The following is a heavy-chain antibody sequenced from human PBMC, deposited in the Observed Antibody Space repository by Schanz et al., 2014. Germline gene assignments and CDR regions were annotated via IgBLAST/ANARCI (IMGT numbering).Heavy chain of an antibody. J-gene: IGHJ4*02. CDR1: GFTFSKYG. Sequence: QVQLVESGGGVVQPGRSLRLSCAASGFTFSKYGMHWVRQAPGKGLEWVAVIWYDGSKKYYADSVKGRFTISRDNSKNTLFLQVTSLRAEDTAVYYCAKEKGDCSSTSCSYYFDYWGQGTLVTVSS. CDR2: IWYDGSKK. CDR3: AKEKGDCSSTSCSYYFDY. V-gene: IGHV3-33*06. D-gene: IGHD2-2*01.